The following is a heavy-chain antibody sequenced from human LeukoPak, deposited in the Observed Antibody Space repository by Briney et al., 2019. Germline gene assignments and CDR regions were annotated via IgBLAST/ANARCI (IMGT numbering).Heavy chain of an antibody. CDR1: GGSLSSRTYY. Sequence: PSETLSLTCTVSGGSLSSRTYYWRWIRQPPGKGLEWIGSIYYSGSTYYNPSLKIRVTISVDPSKNQFSLKLSSVTAADTAVYYCARRNDFGIWGQGTMVTVSS. V-gene: IGHV4-39*01. CDR2: IYYSGST. CDR3: ARRNDFGI. J-gene: IGHJ3*02.